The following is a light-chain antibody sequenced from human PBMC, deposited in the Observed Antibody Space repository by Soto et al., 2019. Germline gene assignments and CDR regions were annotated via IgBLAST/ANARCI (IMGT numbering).Light chain of an antibody. Sequence: QSALTQPASVSGSPGQSITISCTGTSSDVGGYNYVSWYQQQSGKAPKLMIHEVSNRPSGVSNRFSGSKSGNTASLTISGLQAEDEADYYCSSHTTSRAYVSGIGTKVT. V-gene: IGLV2-14*01. CDR1: SSDVGGYNY. CDR2: EVS. CDR3: SSHTTSRAYV. J-gene: IGLJ1*01.